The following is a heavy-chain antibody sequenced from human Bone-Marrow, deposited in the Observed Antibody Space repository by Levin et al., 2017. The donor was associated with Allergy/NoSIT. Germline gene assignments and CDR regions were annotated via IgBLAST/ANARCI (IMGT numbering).Heavy chain of an antibody. CDR2: ITPYNGKT. J-gene: IGHJ4*02. Sequence: GGSLRLSCKASGYTFVNYGISWVRQAPGQGLEWMGWITPYNGKTNYAQKYYGRVTMTTDTSTSTAYMELKSLRSDDTATYYCARDQAQMSTGSSAYWGQGTVVSVSS. V-gene: IGHV1-18*01. CDR3: ARDQAQMSTGSSAY. CDR1: GYTFVNYG. D-gene: IGHD5-24*01.